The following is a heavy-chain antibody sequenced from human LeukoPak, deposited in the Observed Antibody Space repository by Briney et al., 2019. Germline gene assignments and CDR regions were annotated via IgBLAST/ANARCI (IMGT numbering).Heavy chain of an antibody. V-gene: IGHV4-59*08. Sequence: KPSETLSLTCTVSGGSISSYYWSWIRQPPGKGLEWIGYIYYSGSTSYNPSLKSRVTISVDTSKNQFSLKLSSVTAADTAVYYCARRGYSYGYGMDYWGQGTLVTVSS. D-gene: IGHD5-18*01. CDR1: GGSISSYY. CDR2: IYYSGST. J-gene: IGHJ4*02. CDR3: ARRGYSYGYGMDY.